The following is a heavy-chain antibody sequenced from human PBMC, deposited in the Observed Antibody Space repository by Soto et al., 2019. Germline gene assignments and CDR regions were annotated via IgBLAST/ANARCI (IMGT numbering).Heavy chain of an antibody. V-gene: IGHV4-39*01. D-gene: IGHD2-2*01. Sequence: QLQLQESGPGLVKPSETLSLTCTVSGGSISSRSFYWGWIRQPPGMGLEWIGRTYYSGSTDYDPSAKSRLSISVNTANNQSSLGLSALTAADTAVYYCASRSSYCRHTTCYAGYFDYWGQGIRVTVSS. CDR2: TYYSGST. J-gene: IGHJ4*02. CDR1: GGSISSRSFY. CDR3: ASRSSYCRHTTCYAGYFDY.